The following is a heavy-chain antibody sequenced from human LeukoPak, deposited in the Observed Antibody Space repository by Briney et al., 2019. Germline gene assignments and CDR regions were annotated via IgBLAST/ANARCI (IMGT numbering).Heavy chain of an antibody. D-gene: IGHD2-15*01. CDR2: ISSSSSTI. J-gene: IGHJ4*02. Sequence: GGSLRLSCAASGFTFSSYSMNWVRQAPGKGLEWVSYISSSSSTIYYADSVKGRFTISRDNAKNSLYLQMNSLRAEDTAVYYCAKRRGYCSGGSCEYIDYWGQGTLVTVSS. CDR1: GFTFSSYS. V-gene: IGHV3-48*01. CDR3: AKRRGYCSGGSCEYIDY.